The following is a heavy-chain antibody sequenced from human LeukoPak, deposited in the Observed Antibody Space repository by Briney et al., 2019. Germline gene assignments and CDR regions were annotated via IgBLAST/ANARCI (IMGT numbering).Heavy chain of an antibody. CDR2: ISYDGSNK. CDR3: ARDSRARLTGDVA. Sequence: PGGSLRLSCAASGFTFSSYAMHWVRQAPGKGLEWVAVISYDGSNKYYADSVKGRFTISRDNSKNTLYLQMNSLRAEDTAVYYCARDSRARLTGDVAWGQGTMVTVSS. D-gene: IGHD7-27*01. J-gene: IGHJ3*01. V-gene: IGHV3-30-3*01. CDR1: GFTFSSYA.